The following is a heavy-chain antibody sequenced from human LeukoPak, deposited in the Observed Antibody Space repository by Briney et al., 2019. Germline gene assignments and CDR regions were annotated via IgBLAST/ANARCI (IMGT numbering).Heavy chain of an antibody. CDR2: ISSSSSTI. V-gene: IGHV3-48*04. J-gene: IGHJ4*02. D-gene: IGHD3-22*01. Sequence: GGSLRLSCAASGFTFSSYSMNWVRQAPGKGLEWVSCISSSSSTIYYADSVKGRFTISRDNAKNSLYLQMNSLRAEDTAVYYCARVDSSGYYLIDYWGQGTLVTVSS. CDR1: GFTFSSYS. CDR3: ARVDSSGYYLIDY.